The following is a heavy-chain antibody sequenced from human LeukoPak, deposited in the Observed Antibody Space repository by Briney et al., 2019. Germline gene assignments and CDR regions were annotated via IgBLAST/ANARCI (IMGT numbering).Heavy chain of an antibody. CDR3: ASSIVGSNFDWFDP. D-gene: IGHD1-1*01. V-gene: IGHV3-74*01. CDR2: INSDGSST. CDR1: GFTFSSYW. J-gene: IGHJ5*02. Sequence: GGSLRLSCAASGFTFSSYWMHWVRQAPGKGLVWVSLINSDGSSTSYAASVKGRFTISRDNAKNTLYLQMNSLRAEDTAVYYCASSIVGSNFDWFDPWGQRTLVTVSS.